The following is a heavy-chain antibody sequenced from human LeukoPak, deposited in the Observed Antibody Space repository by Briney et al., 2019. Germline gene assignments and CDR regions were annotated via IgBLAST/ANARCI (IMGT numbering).Heavy chain of an antibody. CDR2: IYSGGST. V-gene: IGHV3-53*01. Sequence: AGSLRLSCAASGFTVNSNYMSWVRQAPGKGLEWVSTIYSGGSTYYTGSLKGRFTISRDNSKNTVYLQMNSLRAEDTAVYYCARGGYDSSGYYYYFDFWGQGTLVTVSS. CDR3: ARGGYDSSGYYYYFDF. D-gene: IGHD3-22*01. CDR1: GFTVNSNY. J-gene: IGHJ4*02.